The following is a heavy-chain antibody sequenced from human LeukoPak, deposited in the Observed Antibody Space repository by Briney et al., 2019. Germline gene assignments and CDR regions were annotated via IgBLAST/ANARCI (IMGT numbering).Heavy chain of an antibody. CDR1: GFTFSSYA. D-gene: IGHD3-10*01. Sequence: GRSLRLSCAASGFTFSSYAMHWVRQAPGKGLEWVAVISYDGSNKYYTDSVKGRFTISRDNSKNTLYLQMNSLRTEDTAVYYCAKDYYGSGTYNKGQYYFDYWGQGTLVAVSS. J-gene: IGHJ4*02. CDR3: AKDYYGSGTYNKGQYYFDY. V-gene: IGHV3-30*04. CDR2: ISYDGSNK.